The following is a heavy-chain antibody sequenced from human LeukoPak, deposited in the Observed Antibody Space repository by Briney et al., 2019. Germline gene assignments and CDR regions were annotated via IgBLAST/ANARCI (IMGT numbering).Heavy chain of an antibody. CDR3: ARAVGATDFWYFDL. J-gene: IGHJ2*01. V-gene: IGHV3-30-3*01. Sequence: PGRSLRLSCAASGFPFSSYSMHWVREAPGKGLEWVALISYDGSNEYSADSVKGRFTISRDNSKNTLYLQMNSLSIKDTAVFYCARAVGATDFWYFDLWGRGTLVTVSS. CDR2: ISYDGSNE. D-gene: IGHD1-26*01. CDR1: GFPFSSYS.